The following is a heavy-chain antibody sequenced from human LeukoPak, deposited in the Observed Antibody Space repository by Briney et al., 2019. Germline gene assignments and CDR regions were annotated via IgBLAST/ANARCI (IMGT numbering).Heavy chain of an antibody. CDR3: ARVEMATIGTFDY. CDR1: GGSISSFY. Sequence: SETLSLTCTVSGGSISSFYWTWIRQPPGKGLEWIGYIYYSGSTNYNPSLKSRVTISVDTSKNQFSLKLRSVIAADTAVYYCARVEMATIGTFDYWGQGTLVTVSS. CDR2: IYYSGST. D-gene: IGHD5-24*01. J-gene: IGHJ4*02. V-gene: IGHV4-59*01.